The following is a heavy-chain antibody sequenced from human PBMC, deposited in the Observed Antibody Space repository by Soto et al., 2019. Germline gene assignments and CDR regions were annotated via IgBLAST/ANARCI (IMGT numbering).Heavy chain of an antibody. CDR2: ISYDGSNK. CDR3: AKGGTIFGVVRYYFDY. V-gene: IGHV3-30*18. CDR1: GFTFSSYG. J-gene: IGHJ4*02. D-gene: IGHD3-3*01. Sequence: QVQLVESGGGVVQPGRSLRLSCAASGFTFSSYGMHWVRQAPGKGLEWVAAISYDGSNKYYADSVKGRFTISRDNSKNTLYLQMNSLRAEDTAVYYWAKGGTIFGVVRYYFDYWGQGSLVTVSS.